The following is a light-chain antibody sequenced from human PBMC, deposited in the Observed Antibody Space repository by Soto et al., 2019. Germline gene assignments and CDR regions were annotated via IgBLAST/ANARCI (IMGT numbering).Light chain of an antibody. CDR1: QSVSSN. J-gene: IGKJ1*01. CDR2: GAS. V-gene: IGKV3-15*01. Sequence: EIVMTQSPATLSVSPGERATLSCRASQSVSSNLAWYQQKPGQAPRLLIYGASTRATGIPARFSGSGSGTEFTLTISSLQSEDFAVYYCKKYNNWPRTFGQGTNVDIK. CDR3: KKYNNWPRT.